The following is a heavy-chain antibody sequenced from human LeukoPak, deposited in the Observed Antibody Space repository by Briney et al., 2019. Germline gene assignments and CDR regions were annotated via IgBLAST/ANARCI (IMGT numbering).Heavy chain of an antibody. D-gene: IGHD3-22*01. CDR2: ISSTSSYK. Sequence: GGSLRLSCAASGFTFSRYTMNWVRQAPGKGLEWVSSISSTSSYKYYADSVKGRFTISRDNAKNSLYLQMNSLRAEDTAVYYCAKSSSSYYDTSGYLDYWGQGTLVTVSS. CDR3: AKSSSSYYDTSGYLDY. J-gene: IGHJ4*02. V-gene: IGHV3-21*01. CDR1: GFTFSRYT.